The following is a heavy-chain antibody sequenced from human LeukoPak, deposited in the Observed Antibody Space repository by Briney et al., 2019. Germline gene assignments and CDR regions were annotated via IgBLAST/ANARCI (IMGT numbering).Heavy chain of an antibody. V-gene: IGHV3-30*03. CDR3: ARDVWYFDY. J-gene: IGHJ4*02. D-gene: IGHD5/OR15-5a*01. CDR2: ISYDGSNK. CDR1: GFTFSSYG. Sequence: PGGSLRLSCAASGFTFSSYGMHWVRQAPGKGLEWVAVISYDGSNKYYADSVKGRFTISRDNSKNSLYLQMNSLRAEDTAVYYCARDVWYFDYWGQGTLVTVSS.